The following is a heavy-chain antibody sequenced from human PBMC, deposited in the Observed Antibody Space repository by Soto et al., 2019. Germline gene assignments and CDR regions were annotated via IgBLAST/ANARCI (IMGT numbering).Heavy chain of an antibody. J-gene: IGHJ4*02. CDR3: ATGERRDGYIVDY. CDR1: VGSISSGAYY. D-gene: IGHD2-21*01. CDR2: IYYSGST. Sequence: SQTLSLTCTVSVGSISSGAYYWSWIRQPPGKGLEWIGYIYYSGSTYYNPSLKSRVTISVDTSKNQFSLKLSSVTAADTAVYSCATGERRDGYIVDYWGQGTLVTVSS. V-gene: IGHV4-30-4*01.